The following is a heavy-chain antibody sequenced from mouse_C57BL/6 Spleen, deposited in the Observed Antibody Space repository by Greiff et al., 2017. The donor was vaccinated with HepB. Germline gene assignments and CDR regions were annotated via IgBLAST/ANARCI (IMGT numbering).Heavy chain of an antibody. CDR2: IYPGDGDT. V-gene: IGHV1-82*01. Sequence: VQLQQSGPQLVKPGASVKISCKASGYAFSSSWMNWVKQRPGKGLEWIGRIYPGDGDTNYNGKFKGKATLTADKSSSTAYMQLSSLTSEDSAVYFCARNDYGFVYWGQGTTLTVSS. CDR3: ARNDYGFVY. J-gene: IGHJ2*01. D-gene: IGHD1-1*01. CDR1: GYAFSSSW.